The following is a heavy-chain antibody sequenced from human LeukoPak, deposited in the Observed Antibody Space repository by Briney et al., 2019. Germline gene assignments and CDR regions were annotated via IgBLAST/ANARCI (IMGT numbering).Heavy chain of an antibody. CDR2: ISYDGNDK. Sequence: GGSLRLSCAASGFTFSSYGMHWVRQAPGKGLEWVAVISYDGNDKHYGESVKGRITISRDNSKNTLYLQMNSLRVEDTAVYYCASPRYSSGWYYFDYWGQGTLVTVSS. CDR3: ASPRYSSGWYYFDY. V-gene: IGHV3-30*03. CDR1: GFTFSSYG. D-gene: IGHD6-19*01. J-gene: IGHJ4*02.